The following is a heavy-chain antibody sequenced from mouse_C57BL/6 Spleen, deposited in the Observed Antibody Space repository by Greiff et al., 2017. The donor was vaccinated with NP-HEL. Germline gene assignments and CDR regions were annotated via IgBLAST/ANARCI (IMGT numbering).Heavy chain of an antibody. CDR3: ARPLWLRRGGYWYFDV. J-gene: IGHJ1*03. CDR1: GYSFTGYY. CDR2: INPSTGGT. Sequence: EVQLQQSGPELVKPGASVKISCKASGYSFTGYYMNWVKQSPEKSLEWIGEINPSTGGTTYNQKFKAKATLTVDKSSSTAYMQLKSLTSEDSAVYYCARPLWLRRGGYWYFDVWGTGTTVTVSS. V-gene: IGHV1-42*01. D-gene: IGHD2-2*01.